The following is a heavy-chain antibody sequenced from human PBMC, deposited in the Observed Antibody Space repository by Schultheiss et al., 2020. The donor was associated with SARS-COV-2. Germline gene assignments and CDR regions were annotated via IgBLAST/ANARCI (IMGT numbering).Heavy chain of an antibody. CDR3: APRQHP. D-gene: IGHD6-13*01. CDR1: GFTFSSYA. CDR2: ISYDGSNK. J-gene: IGHJ6*02. V-gene: IGHV3-30-3*01. Sequence: GGSLRLSCAASGFTFSSYAMHWVRQAPGKGLEWVAVISYDGSNKYYADSVKGRFTISRDNSKNTLYLQMNSLRAEDTAVYYCAPRQHPWGQGTTVTVSS.